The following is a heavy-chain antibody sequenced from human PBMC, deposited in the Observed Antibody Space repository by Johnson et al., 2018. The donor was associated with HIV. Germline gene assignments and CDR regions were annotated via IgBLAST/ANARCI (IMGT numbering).Heavy chain of an antibody. Sequence: QMQLVESGGGVVQPGGSLRLTCKASGFSFSNYAIHWVRQAPGKGLEWVTFIQFDGSNKYSADFVKGRFTISRDTSKKSVFLQMNSLRAEDASVYHCAKDKFLKGIIGNAFDIWGQGTMVTVSS. CDR2: IQFDGSNK. V-gene: IGHV3-30*02. CDR1: GFSFSNYA. CDR3: AKDKFLKGIIGNAFDI. J-gene: IGHJ3*02. D-gene: IGHD2/OR15-2a*01.